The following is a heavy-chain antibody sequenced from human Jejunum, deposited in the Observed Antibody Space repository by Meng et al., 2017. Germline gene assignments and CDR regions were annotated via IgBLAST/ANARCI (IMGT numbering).Heavy chain of an antibody. CDR2: FHYSGST. D-gene: IGHD4-17*01. CDR3: ARHGDYGNFDY. J-gene: IGHJ4*02. CDR1: GGSISSSGYY. Sequence: GSLRLSCAVSGGSISSSGYYGGWIRQPPGKGLEWIGSFHYSGSTYYTPSLKSRLTISLDTSKNHLSLRLSSVTAADTAVYYCARHGDYGNFDYWGQGTRVTVSS. V-gene: IGHV4-39*07.